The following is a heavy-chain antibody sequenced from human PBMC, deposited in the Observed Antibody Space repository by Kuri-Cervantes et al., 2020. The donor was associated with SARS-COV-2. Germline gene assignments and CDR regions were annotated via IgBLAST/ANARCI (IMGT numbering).Heavy chain of an antibody. CDR1: GYTSTGYY. V-gene: IGHV1-2*02. Sequence: ASVKVSCKASGYTSTGYYMHWVRQAPGQGLEWMGWINPNSGGTNYAQKFQGRVTMTRDTSISTAYMELSRLRSDDTAMYYCARDVCSGGSCYHYYMDVWGKGTPVTVSS. J-gene: IGHJ6*03. CDR2: INPNSGGT. CDR3: ARDVCSGGSCYHYYMDV. D-gene: IGHD2-15*01.